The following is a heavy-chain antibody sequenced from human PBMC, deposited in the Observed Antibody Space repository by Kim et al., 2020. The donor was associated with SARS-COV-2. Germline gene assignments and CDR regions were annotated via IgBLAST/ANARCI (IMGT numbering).Heavy chain of an antibody. D-gene: IGHD6-6*01. CDR3: ARYSSSSGGSFDY. J-gene: IGHJ4*02. Sequence: SETLSLTCTVSGGSINSYYWSWILQPPGKGLEWIGYIHYSGSTNYNPSVKSRVTISIDTSKNQFSLKLSSVTAADTAVYYCARYSSSSGGSFDYWGQGNL. V-gene: IGHV4-59*01. CDR2: IHYSGST. CDR1: GGSINSYY.